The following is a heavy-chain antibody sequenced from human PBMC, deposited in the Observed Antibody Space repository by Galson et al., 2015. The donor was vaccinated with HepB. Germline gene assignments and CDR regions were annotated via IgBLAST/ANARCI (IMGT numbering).Heavy chain of an antibody. J-gene: IGHJ5*02. D-gene: IGHD4-17*01. V-gene: IGHV3-7*01. CDR2: ISQDESEK. Sequence: SLRLSCAASGFIFNSYWMSWVRQAPGKGLEWEASISQDESEKFYVDSVKGRFTISRDNAQNSVSLQMRGLRAEDTAVYYCARDHDYGDGGGWFDPWGQGTLVTVSS. CDR1: GFIFNSYW. CDR3: ARDHDYGDGGGWFDP.